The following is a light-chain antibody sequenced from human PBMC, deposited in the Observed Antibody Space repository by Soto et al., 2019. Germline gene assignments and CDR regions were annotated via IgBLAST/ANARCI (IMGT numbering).Light chain of an antibody. J-gene: IGKJ5*01. CDR2: RTT. V-gene: IGKV3-15*01. Sequence: MTHSPATLSVSPGEMATLSCTTIQSVGTKVPWYQQRPGQAPKLLIYRTTTRATAFPARFSGSGCGTEFNITISSLQSADFAVYYCHHYNTCSPSPCGQGTRLESK. CDR1: QSVGTK. CDR3: HHYNTCSPSP.